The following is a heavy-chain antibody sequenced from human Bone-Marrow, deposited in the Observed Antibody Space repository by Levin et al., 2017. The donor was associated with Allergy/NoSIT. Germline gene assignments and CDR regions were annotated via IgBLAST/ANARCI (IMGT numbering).Heavy chain of an antibody. J-gene: IGHJ4*02. V-gene: IGHV1-18*01. CDR1: GYIFSSYG. CDR3: ARVHLPLSGSYADY. CDR2: INTYTGNT. Sequence: GESLKISCKASGYIFSSYGITWVRQAPGQGLEWMGWINTYTGNTNYGQKLQGRVTMTTDTSTSTAYMELRSLRSDDTAVYYCARVHLPLSGSYADYWGQGTLVTVSS. D-gene: IGHD1-26*01.